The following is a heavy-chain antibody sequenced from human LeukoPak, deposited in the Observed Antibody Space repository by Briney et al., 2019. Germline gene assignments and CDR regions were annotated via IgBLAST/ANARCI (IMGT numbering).Heavy chain of an antibody. CDR1: GFTFSNYG. CDR2: IRYDGSNK. V-gene: IGHV3-30*02. Sequence: GGSLRLSCAASGFTFSNYGMHWVRQAPGKGLEWVAFIRYDGSNKYYADSVKGRFTISRDNSKNTLYLQMNSLRAEDTAVYYCANMKDQIWLQSLDYWGQGTLVTVSS. D-gene: IGHD5-24*01. CDR3: ANMKDQIWLQSLDY. J-gene: IGHJ4*02.